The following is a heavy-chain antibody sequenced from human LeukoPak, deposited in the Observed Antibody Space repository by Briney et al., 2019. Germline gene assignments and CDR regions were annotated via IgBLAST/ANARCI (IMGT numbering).Heavy chain of an antibody. CDR1: GGSISSSTYY. V-gene: IGHV4-39*01. J-gene: IGHJ4*02. Sequence: SETLSLTCTVSGGSISSSTYYWGWIRQPPGKGLKWIGSIYYSGSTYYNPSLKSRVTISVDTSKNQFSLKLSSVTAADTAVYYCARHSENYDILTGYSYYFDYWGQGTLVTVSS. CDR2: IYYSGST. CDR3: ARHSENYDILTGYSYYFDY. D-gene: IGHD3-9*01.